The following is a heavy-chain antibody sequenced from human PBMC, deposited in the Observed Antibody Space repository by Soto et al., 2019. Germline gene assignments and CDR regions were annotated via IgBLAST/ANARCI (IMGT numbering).Heavy chain of an antibody. J-gene: IGHJ3*02. D-gene: IGHD6-19*01. CDR1: GYTFTSYG. Sequence: RASVKVSCKASGYTFTSYGISCVRQAPGQGLEWMGWISAYNGNTNYAQKLQGRVTMTTDTSTSTAYMELRSLRSDDTAVYYCARDHGGSGWYFAFDIWGQGTMVTVSS. CDR3: ARDHGGSGWYFAFDI. V-gene: IGHV1-18*01. CDR2: ISAYNGNT.